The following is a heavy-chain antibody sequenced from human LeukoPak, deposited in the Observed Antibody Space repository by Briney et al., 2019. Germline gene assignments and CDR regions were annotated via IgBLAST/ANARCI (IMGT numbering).Heavy chain of an antibody. CDR3: VKGVTRWLFRVRVNWFDP. J-gene: IGHJ5*02. Sequence: GGPLRLSCSASGFTLNSYAIHWVRQAPGKGLEYVSAISRNGGSTYYAESVKGRFTIPRDYSKNKLYLQMSSLRAEDTAVYYCVKGVTRWLFRVRVNWFDPWGQGTLVTVSS. V-gene: IGHV3-64D*06. CDR2: ISRNGGST. CDR1: GFTLNSYA. D-gene: IGHD2-21*02.